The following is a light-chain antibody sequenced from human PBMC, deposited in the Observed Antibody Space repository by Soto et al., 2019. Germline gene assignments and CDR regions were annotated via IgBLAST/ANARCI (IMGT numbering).Light chain of an antibody. CDR1: SSDVGGYNY. CDR3: SSFTSTNTVL. Sequence: QSVLTQPASVSGSPGQSITISCTGTSSDVGGYNYVSWYQQHPGKAPKLMIYNVSNRPSGVSNRCSGSKSGNTASLTISGLQAEDEGHYYCSSFTSTNTVLFGGGTQLTVL. CDR2: NVS. V-gene: IGLV2-14*01. J-gene: IGLJ2*01.